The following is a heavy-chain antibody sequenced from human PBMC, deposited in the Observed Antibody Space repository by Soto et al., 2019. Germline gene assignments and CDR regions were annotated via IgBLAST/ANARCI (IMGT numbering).Heavy chain of an antibody. CDR2: IFYSGTT. V-gene: IGHV4-39*01. CDR3: ARLPAVAGTSTSWNLYNWFDP. J-gene: IGHJ5*02. Sequence: SETLSLTCTASGDTISSSDYYWGWIRQPPGRGLEWIGNIFYSGTTYYNPSLKSRVTISVDTSRNQFSLKLSSVTAADTAVYYCARLPAVAGTSTSWNLYNWFDPWGQGTLVTVSS. D-gene: IGHD6-19*01. CDR1: GDTISSSDYY.